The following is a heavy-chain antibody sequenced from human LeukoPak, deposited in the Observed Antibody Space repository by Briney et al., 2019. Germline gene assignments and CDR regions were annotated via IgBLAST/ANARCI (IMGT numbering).Heavy chain of an antibody. D-gene: IGHD1-26*01. V-gene: IGHV1-18*04. CDR1: GYTFRSYS. CDR3: ARDSGWELRHFFFDD. CDR2: ISPSNGDT. Sequence: ASVNLSLKASGYTFRSYSISWVRRAPGQGLEWMGWISPSNGDTSYAQKVQDRVTMTTDTSTTTVYMELRSLTSDDTATYYCARDSGWELRHFFFDDSGQGT. J-gene: IGHJ4*02.